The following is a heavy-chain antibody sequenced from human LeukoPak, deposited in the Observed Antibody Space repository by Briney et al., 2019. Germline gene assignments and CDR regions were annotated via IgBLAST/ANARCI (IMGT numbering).Heavy chain of an antibody. D-gene: IGHD3-3*01. CDR1: GFTFSSYW. CDR3: TTFWSGYSISYGMDV. J-gene: IGHJ6*02. V-gene: IGHV3-49*04. CDR2: IRSKAYGGTT. Sequence: GGSLRLSCATSGFTFSSYWMSWVRQAPGKGLEWVGFIRSKAYGGTTEYAASMKGRFTISRDDSKSIAYLQMNSLKTEDTAVYYCTTFWSGYSISYGMDVWGQGTTVTVSS.